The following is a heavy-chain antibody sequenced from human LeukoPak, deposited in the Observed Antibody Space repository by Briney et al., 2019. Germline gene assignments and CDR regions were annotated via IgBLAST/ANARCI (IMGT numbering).Heavy chain of an antibody. J-gene: IGHJ4*02. CDR2: INPSGGST. V-gene: IGHV1-46*01. CDR1: GYTFTSYY. Sequence: AASVKVSCKASGYTFTSYYMHWVRQAPGQGLEWMGIINPSGGSTSYAQKFQGRVTMTRDTSTSTVYMELSSLRSEDTAVYYCARGGSVGGSYRNGQVDYWGQGTLVTVSS. D-gene: IGHD1-26*01. CDR3: ARGGSVGGSYRNGQVDY.